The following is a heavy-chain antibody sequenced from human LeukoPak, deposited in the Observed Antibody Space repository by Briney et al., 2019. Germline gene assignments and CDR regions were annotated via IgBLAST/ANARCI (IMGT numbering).Heavy chain of an antibody. Sequence: PGRSLRLSCAASGFTFDDYAMHWVRQAPGKGLEWVSGISWNSGNIGYADFVKGRFAISRDSAKNSLYLQMNSLRAEDMALYYCAKGYSYDMTYYFDYWGQGSLVTVSS. J-gene: IGHJ4*02. V-gene: IGHV3-9*03. CDR3: AKGYSYDMTYYFDY. D-gene: IGHD5-18*01. CDR2: ISWNSGNI. CDR1: GFTFDDYA.